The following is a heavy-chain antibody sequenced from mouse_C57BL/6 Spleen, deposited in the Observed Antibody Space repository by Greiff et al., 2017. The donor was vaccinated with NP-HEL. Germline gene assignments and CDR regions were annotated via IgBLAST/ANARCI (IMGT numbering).Heavy chain of an antibody. J-gene: IGHJ2*01. CDR2: IYPGSGNT. V-gene: IGHV1-76*01. D-gene: IGHD2-4*01. CDR3: AREVYYDYKSYFDY. CDR1: GYTFTDYY. Sequence: QVHVKQSGAELVRPGASVKLSCKASGYTFTDYYINWVKQRPGQGLEWIARIYPGSGNTYYNEKFKGKATLTAEKSSSTAYMQLSSLTSEDSAVYFCAREVYYDYKSYFDYWGQGTTLTVSS.